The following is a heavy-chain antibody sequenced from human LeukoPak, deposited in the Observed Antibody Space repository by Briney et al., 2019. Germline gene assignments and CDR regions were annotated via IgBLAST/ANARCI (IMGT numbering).Heavy chain of an antibody. CDR2: ISSSGSTT. V-gene: IGHV3-11*01. D-gene: IGHD3-16*02. CDR1: GYSFTGYY. J-gene: IGHJ6*03. Sequence: SCKASGYSFTGYYMNWVRQAPGKGLEWVSYISSSGSTTYYADSVKGRFTISRDNAKNSLYLQMNSLRVEDTAVYYCAKGMAPYDYVWGSYRPPSYYYVDVWGKGTTVTVSS. CDR3: AKGMAPYDYVWGSYRPPSYYYVDV.